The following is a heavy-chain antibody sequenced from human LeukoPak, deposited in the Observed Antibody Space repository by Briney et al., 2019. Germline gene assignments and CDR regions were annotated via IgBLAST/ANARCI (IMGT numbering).Heavy chain of an antibody. CDR3: ARGGPYSGSYQIPLDY. D-gene: IGHD1-26*01. CDR1: GFTYSSYA. CDR2: ISYDGSNK. V-gene: IGHV3-30-3*01. Sequence: GGSLRLSCAASGFTYSSYAMHWVRQAPGKGLEWVAVISYDGSNKYYADSVKGRFTISRDNSKNTLYLQMNSLRAEDTAVYYCARGGPYSGSYQIPLDYWGQGTLVTVSS. J-gene: IGHJ4*02.